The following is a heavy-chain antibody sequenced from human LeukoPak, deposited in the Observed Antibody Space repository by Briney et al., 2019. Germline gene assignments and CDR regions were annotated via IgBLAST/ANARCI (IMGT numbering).Heavy chain of an antibody. V-gene: IGHV1-2*02. D-gene: IGHD3-16*01. J-gene: IGHJ1*01. CDR3: AREGGRYEYFQH. CDR2: INPNSGGT. Sequence: ASVEVSCKASGYTFTGYYMHWVRQAPGQGLEWMGWINPNSGGTNYAQKFQGRVTMTRDTSISTAYMELSRLRSDDTAVYYCAREGGRYEYFQHWGQGTLVTVSS. CDR1: GYTFTGYY.